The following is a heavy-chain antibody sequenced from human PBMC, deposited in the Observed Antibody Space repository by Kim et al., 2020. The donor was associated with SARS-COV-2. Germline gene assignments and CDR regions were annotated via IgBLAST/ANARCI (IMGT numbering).Heavy chain of an antibody. J-gene: IGHJ4*02. CDR3: TTEPFH. Sequence: TDGGTTDYAAPVKGRFTISRDDSKNTLYLQMNSLKTEDTAVYYCTTEPFHWGQGTLVTVSS. V-gene: IGHV3-15*01. CDR2: TDGGTT. D-gene: IGHD2-21*01.